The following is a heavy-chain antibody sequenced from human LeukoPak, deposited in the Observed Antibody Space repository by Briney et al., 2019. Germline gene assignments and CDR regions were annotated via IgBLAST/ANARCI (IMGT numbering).Heavy chain of an antibody. CDR2: IYYSGST. V-gene: IGHV4-39*01. Sequence: SETLSLTCTVSGGSISSSSYYWGWIRQPPGKGLEWIGSIYYSGSTYYNPSLKSRVTISVDTSKNQFSLKLSSVTAADTAVYYCARRERTAAAGTKRAEYFQHWGQGTLVTVSS. CDR3: ARRERTAAAGTKRAEYFQH. J-gene: IGHJ1*01. D-gene: IGHD6-13*01. CDR1: GGSISSSSYY.